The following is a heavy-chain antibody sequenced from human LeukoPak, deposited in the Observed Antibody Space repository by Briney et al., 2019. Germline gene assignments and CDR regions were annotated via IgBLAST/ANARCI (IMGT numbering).Heavy chain of an antibody. CDR1: GGSFSGYY. CDR2: INHSGST. CDR3: AVGDTIAARQNY. J-gene: IGHJ4*02. D-gene: IGHD6-6*01. Sequence: PSETLSLTCAVYGGSFSGYYWSWIRQPPGKGLEWIGEINHSGSTNYNPSLKSRVTISVDTSKNQFSLKLCSVTAADTAVYYCAVGDTIAARQNYWGQGTLVTVSS. V-gene: IGHV4-34*01.